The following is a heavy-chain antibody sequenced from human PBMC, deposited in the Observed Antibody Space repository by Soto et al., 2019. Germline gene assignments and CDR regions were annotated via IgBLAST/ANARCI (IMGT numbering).Heavy chain of an antibody. CDR1: GFTFSSYS. CDR3: ARDPELRFLEWPTSYGMDV. CDR2: ISSSSSYI. D-gene: IGHD3-3*01. V-gene: IGHV3-21*01. J-gene: IGHJ6*02. Sequence: GGSLRLSCAASGFTFSSYSMNWVRQAPGKGLEWVSSISSSSSYIYYADSVKGRFTISRDNAKNSLYLQMNSLRAEDTAVYYCARDPELRFLEWPTSYGMDVWGQGTTVTVSS.